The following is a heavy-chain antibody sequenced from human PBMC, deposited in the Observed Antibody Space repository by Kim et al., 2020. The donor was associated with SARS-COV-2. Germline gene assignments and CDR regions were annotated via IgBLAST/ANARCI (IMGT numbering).Heavy chain of an antibody. CDR1: GYTFTSYW. CDR3: VRRPDYYDTSGFDY. CDR2: IYPGDSDI. Sequence: GEYLKISCKGSGYTFTSYWIGWVRQKPGKGLEWVGIIYPGDSDIRYGPSFQGRVSISADKSTNTAYLQWSSLKASDTAIYYCVRRPDYYDTSGFDYWGQGIQVTVSS. J-gene: IGHJ4*02. V-gene: IGHV5-51*01. D-gene: IGHD3-22*01.